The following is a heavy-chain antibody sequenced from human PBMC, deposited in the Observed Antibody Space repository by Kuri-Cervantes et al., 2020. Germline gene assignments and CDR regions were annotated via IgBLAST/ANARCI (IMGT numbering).Heavy chain of an antibody. CDR2: INPNSGGT. CDR3: AREVIAAAGMGFDP. J-gene: IGHJ5*02. CDR1: GYTFTGYY. Sequence: ASVKVSCKASGYTFTGYYMHWVRQAPGQGLEWMGWINPNSGGTNYAQKFQGWVTMTRDTSISTAYMELSRLRSDDTAVYYCAREVIAAAGMGFDPWGQGTLVPSPQ. V-gene: IGHV1-2*04. D-gene: IGHD6-13*01.